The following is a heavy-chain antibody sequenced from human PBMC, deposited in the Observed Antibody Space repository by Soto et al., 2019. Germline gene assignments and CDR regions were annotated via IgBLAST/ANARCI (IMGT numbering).Heavy chain of an antibody. D-gene: IGHD2-21*02. CDR3: ARHLPYCGGDCDSLDY. CDR1: GGSISSYY. Sequence: QVQLQESGPGLVKPSETLSLTCTVSGGSISSYYWSWIRQPPGKGLEWIGYIYYSASTNYSPSLKGRVTRSVDTSTHQFSLNLSSVTAADSAVYYCARHLPYCGGDCDSLDYWGKGSLVTVSS. V-gene: IGHV4-59*08. CDR2: IYYSAST. J-gene: IGHJ4*02.